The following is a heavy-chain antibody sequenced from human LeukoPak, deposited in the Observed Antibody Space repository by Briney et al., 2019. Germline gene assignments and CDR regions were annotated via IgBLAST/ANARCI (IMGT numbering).Heavy chain of an antibody. CDR3: ARGLDYYDSSGCNFDY. V-gene: IGHV4-34*01. CDR2: INHSGST. D-gene: IGHD3-22*01. CDR1: GGSFGGYY. Sequence: SETLSLTCAVYGGSFGGYYWSWIRQPPGKGLEWIGEINHSGSTNYNPSLKSRVTISVDTSKNQFSLKLSSVTAADTAVYYCARGLDYYDSSGCNFDYWGQGTLVTVSS. J-gene: IGHJ4*02.